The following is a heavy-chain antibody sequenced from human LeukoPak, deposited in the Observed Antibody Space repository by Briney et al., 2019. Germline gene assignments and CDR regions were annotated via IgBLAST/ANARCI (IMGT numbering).Heavy chain of an antibody. Sequence: ASVKVSCKASGYTFTSYYMHWVRQAPGQGLEWMGIINPSGGSTGYAQKFQGRVTMTRDTSTSTVYMELSSLRSEDTAVYYCARGFDDSSGYYYGDFDYWGQGTLVTVSS. CDR2: INPSGGST. V-gene: IGHV1-46*01. J-gene: IGHJ4*02. CDR3: ARGFDDSSGYYYGDFDY. CDR1: GYTFTSYY. D-gene: IGHD3-22*01.